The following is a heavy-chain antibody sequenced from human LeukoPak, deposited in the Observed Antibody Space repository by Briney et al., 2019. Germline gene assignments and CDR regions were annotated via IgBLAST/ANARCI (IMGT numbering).Heavy chain of an antibody. CDR2: INSDGSIT. CDR1: GFTFSNYW. Sequence: GGSLRLSCAASGFTFSNYWMHWVRQAPGKGLVWVSRINSDGSITNYADSVKGRFTVSRDNAKNTLYLQMNSLGAEDTAVYYCARTAYSTSSLGFWGQGTLVTVSS. V-gene: IGHV3-74*01. J-gene: IGHJ4*02. CDR3: ARTAYSTSSLGF. D-gene: IGHD6-6*01.